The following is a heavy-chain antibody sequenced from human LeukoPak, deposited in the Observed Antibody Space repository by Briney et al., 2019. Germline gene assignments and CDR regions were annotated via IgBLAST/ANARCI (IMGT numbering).Heavy chain of an antibody. D-gene: IGHD6-6*01. CDR2: IKSKVDGGTP. CDR1: GFSFSDAW. V-gene: IGHV3-15*07. Sequence: PGGSLRLSCAASGFSFSDAWMNWVRQAPGKGLEWVGHIKSKVDGGTPDYVAPVKGRFTISRDDSKNVAYLQINNLRAEDTALYYCARDDRPSGHDFDYWGQGTLVTVSS. J-gene: IGHJ4*02. CDR3: ARDDRPSGHDFDY.